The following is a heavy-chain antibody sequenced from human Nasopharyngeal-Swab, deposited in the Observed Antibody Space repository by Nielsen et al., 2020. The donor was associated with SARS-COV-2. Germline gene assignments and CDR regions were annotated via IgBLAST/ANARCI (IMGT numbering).Heavy chain of an antibody. CDR1: SFTVSSNY. Sequence: GESLKISCAASSFTVSSNYTSWVRQAPGKGLEWVSIIYSGGSTHYADSVKGRFTISRDNSKNTVHLQMKSLRAEDTAIYYCARDNDEYGMDVWGQGTTVTVSS. J-gene: IGHJ6*02. D-gene: IGHD1-1*01. CDR3: ARDNDEYGMDV. V-gene: IGHV3-53*01. CDR2: IYSGGST.